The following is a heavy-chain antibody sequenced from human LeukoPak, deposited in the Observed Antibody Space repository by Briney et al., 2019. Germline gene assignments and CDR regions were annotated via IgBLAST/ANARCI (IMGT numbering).Heavy chain of an antibody. J-gene: IGHJ5*02. CDR2: IYYSGST. CDR1: GGSISSYY. D-gene: IGHD4-17*01. V-gene: IGHV4-59*08. Sequence: NPSETLSLTCTVSGGSISSYYWSWIRQPPGKGLEWIGYIYYSGSTNYNPSLKSRVTISVDTSKNQFSLKLSSVTAADTAVYYCARHGNDYRDPRFDPWGQGTLVTVSS. CDR3: ARHGNDYRDPRFDP.